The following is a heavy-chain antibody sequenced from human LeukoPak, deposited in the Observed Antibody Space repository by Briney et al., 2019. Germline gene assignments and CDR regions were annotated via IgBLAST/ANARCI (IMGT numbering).Heavy chain of an antibody. V-gene: IGHV1-46*01. D-gene: IGHD6-13*01. J-gene: IGHJ4*02. CDR2: INLSGGGT. CDR3: AGSSVERQQLARFDY. Sequence: ASVKVSCKASGYTFISYNMHWVRQAPGQGLEWMGIINLSGGGTSYPQKFQGRVTMTRDTSTSTVYMELSSLRSEDTAAYYCAGSSVERQQLARFDYWGQGTLVTVSS. CDR1: GYTFISYN.